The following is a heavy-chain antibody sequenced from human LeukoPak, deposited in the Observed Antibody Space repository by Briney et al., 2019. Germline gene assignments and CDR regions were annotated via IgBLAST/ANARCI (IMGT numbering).Heavy chain of an antibody. V-gene: IGHV3-48*01. CDR2: ISSSSSTK. Sequence: GGSPRLSCAASGFTFSSYSMNWVRQAPGKGLEWVSKISSSSSTKYYADSVKGRFTISRDNAKNSLYLQMNSLRAEDTAVYYCARGGYGDYVYAFDMWGQGTMVTVSS. D-gene: IGHD4-17*01. J-gene: IGHJ3*02. CDR3: ARGGYGDYVYAFDM. CDR1: GFTFSSYS.